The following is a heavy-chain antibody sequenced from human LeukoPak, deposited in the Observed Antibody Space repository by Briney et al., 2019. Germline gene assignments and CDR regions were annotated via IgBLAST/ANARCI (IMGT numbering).Heavy chain of an antibody. CDR2: ISSSGST. CDR1: GLTFSTYA. J-gene: IGHJ4*02. V-gene: IGHV3-23*01. CDR3: AKDQDHYGSGSPFDY. D-gene: IGHD3-10*01. Sequence: GGSLRLSCAASGLTFSTYAMSWVRQAPGKGLEWVSTISSSGSTYYADSVKGRFTISRDNSENTLFLQMNSLRAGDTAVYYCAKDQDHYGSGSPFDYWGQGTLVTVSS.